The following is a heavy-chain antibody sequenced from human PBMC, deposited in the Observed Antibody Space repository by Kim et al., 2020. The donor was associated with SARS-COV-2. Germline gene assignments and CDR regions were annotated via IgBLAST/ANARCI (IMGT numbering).Heavy chain of an antibody. Sequence: KFQGRVTITRDTSASTAYMELSSLRSEDTAVYYCARNRGDSSGPRGAFDIWGQGTMVTVSS. CDR3: ARNRGDSSGPRGAFDI. V-gene: IGHV1-3*01. J-gene: IGHJ3*02. D-gene: IGHD3-22*01.